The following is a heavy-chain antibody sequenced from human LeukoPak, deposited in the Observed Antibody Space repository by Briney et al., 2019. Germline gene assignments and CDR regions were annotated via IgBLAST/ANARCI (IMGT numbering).Heavy chain of an antibody. CDR1: GYTFTGYY. Sequence: GSVKLSCTASGYTFTGYYMNWVRQAPGHGLDWTRWINPNSGGRNYAQKFQGRVTRTRNTSITTAYMEPSRLSSNDTAVYYCARHPGKVTNDWYFDLWGRGTLVTVSS. CDR3: ARHPGKVTNDWYFDL. CDR2: INPNSGGR. J-gene: IGHJ2*01. D-gene: IGHD4-23*01. V-gene: IGHV1-2*02.